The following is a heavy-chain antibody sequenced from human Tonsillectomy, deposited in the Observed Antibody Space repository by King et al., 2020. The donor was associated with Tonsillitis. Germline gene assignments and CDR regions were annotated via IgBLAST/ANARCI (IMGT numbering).Heavy chain of an antibody. CDR1: GGTFNSYA. D-gene: IGHD2-15*01. J-gene: IGHJ4*02. CDR2: IIPIVEAA. CDR3: ATTWYCSSGTCYLSERPSPGLDC. Sequence: QLVQSGPEVKKPGSSVKVSCKASGGTFNSYAVSWVRQAPGQGLEWMGRIIPIVEAANSAQRFQGRVTITADTSASTVYMELSSLISEDTAMYYCATTWYCSSGTCYLSERPSPGLDCWGQGTLVTVSS. V-gene: IGHV1-69*04.